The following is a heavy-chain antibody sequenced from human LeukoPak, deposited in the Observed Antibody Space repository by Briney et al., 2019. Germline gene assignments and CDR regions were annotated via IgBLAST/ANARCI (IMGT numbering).Heavy chain of an antibody. CDR1: GFTFSDYY. D-gene: IGHD3-9*01. CDR3: ARELKPTYYDILTGSGY. CDR2: ISSSGSTI. V-gene: IGHV3-11*01. Sequence: GGSLRLSCAASGFTFSDYYMSWIRQAPGKGLEWVSYISSSGSTIYYADSVKGRFTISRDNAKNSLYLQMNSLRAEDTAVYYCARELKPTYYDILTGSGYWGQGTLVTASS. J-gene: IGHJ4*02.